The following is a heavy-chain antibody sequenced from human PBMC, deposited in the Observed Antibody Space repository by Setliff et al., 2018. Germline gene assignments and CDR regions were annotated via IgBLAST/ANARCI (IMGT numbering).Heavy chain of an antibody. V-gene: IGHV1-18*01. J-gene: IGHJ4*01. CDR1: GYIFTSYG. D-gene: IGHD4-17*01. Sequence: ASVKVSCKASGYIFTSYGFSWVRQAPGQGLEWMGWISTYNGKTNYAQKFQGRVTMTTDTSTSTAYMELRSLRSDDTAVYFCARRSGDRGMTTGWPDDFDYWGRGTLVTVS. CDR2: ISTYNGKT. CDR3: ARRSGDRGMTTGWPDDFDY.